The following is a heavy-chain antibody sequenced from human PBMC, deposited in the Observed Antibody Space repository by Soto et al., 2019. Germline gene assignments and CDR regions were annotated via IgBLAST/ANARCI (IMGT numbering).Heavy chain of an antibody. D-gene: IGHD2-2*01. CDR2: IYPGDSDT. J-gene: IGHJ3*02. V-gene: IGHV5-51*03. CDR1: GYTFTDYW. Sequence: EVQLVQSGAEVKKPGESLKISCKGFGYTFTDYWIAWVRQMPGKGLERMGMIYPGDSDTRYSPSFQGQVTTSVDKSINSAYPQGSSLKASATAMYYCAKPSSSTSYGFDIWGQGTMVSVSS. CDR3: AKPSSSTSYGFDI.